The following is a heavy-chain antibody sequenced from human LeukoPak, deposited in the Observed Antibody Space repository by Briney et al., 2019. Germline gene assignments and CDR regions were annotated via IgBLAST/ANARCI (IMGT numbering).Heavy chain of an antibody. CDR2: IRQDGNTK. Sequence: GGSLRLSCAASGFIFSNFWMTWVRQAPGKGLEWVANIRQDGNTKYYVDSVKGRFTISRDNAKNSLFLQMNSLRAEDTAVYYCARVDQGDIVVVPAATDYWGQGTLVTVSS. CDR3: ARVDQGDIVVVPAATDY. D-gene: IGHD2-2*01. V-gene: IGHV3-7*01. J-gene: IGHJ4*02. CDR1: GFIFSNFW.